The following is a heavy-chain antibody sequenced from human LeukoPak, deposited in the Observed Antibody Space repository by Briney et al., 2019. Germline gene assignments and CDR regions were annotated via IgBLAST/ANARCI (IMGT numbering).Heavy chain of an antibody. V-gene: IGHV1-18*01. CDR2: ISGKNGNT. CDR1: GYTFNIYG. Sequence: ASVKVSCKTSGYTFNIYGVNWVRQAPGQGLEWMGWISGKNGNTDYAEKFQDRVTMTTDTSTSTAYMELRSLRSEDTAIYYCARGVRLGELYYWGQGSLVTASS. J-gene: IGHJ4*02. D-gene: IGHD3-16*01. CDR3: ARGVRLGELYY.